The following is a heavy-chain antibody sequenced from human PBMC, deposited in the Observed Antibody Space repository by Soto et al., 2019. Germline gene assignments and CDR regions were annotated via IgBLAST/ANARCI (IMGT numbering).Heavy chain of an antibody. J-gene: IGHJ5*02. CDR1: GGSISSSSYY. D-gene: IGHD2-2*01. CDR2: IYYSGST. CDR3: ARRASSRASYNWFDP. V-gene: IGHV4-39*01. Sequence: QLQLQESGPGLVKPSETLSLTCTVSGGSISSSSYYWGWIRQPPGKGLEWIGSIYYSGSTYYNPSLKSRVTISVDTSKNQFSLKLSSVTAADTAVYYCARRASSRASYNWFDPWGQGTLVTVSS.